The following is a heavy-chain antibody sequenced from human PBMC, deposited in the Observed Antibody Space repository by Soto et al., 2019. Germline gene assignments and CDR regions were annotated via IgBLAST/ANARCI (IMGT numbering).Heavy chain of an antibody. D-gene: IGHD1-26*01. CDR2: IKSKTDGGTT. Sequence: EVQLVESGGGLAKPGGSLRLSCAASGFTFSNAWMNWVRQAPGKGLEWVDRIKSKTDGGTTDYAVPVKARFTISRDDSKNTLYLQINSLKSEDTAVYYCTTVRPVSGSFDYWGQGTLVIVSS. CDR1: GFTFSNAW. J-gene: IGHJ4*02. CDR3: TTVRPVSGSFDY. V-gene: IGHV3-15*07.